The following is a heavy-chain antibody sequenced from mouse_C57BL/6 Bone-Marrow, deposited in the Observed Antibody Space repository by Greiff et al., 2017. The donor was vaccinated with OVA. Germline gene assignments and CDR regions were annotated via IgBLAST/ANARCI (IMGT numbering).Heavy chain of an antibody. V-gene: IGHV1-9*01. CDR1: GYTFTGYW. Sequence: VKLQQSGAELMKPGASVKLSCKATGYTFTGYWIEWVKQRPGHGLEWIGEILPGSGSTNYNEKFKGKATFTADTSSNTAYMQLSSLTTEDSAIYYCARGPSIYDGYPFAYWGQGTLVTVSA. CDR3: ARGPSIYDGYPFAY. D-gene: IGHD2-3*01. J-gene: IGHJ3*01. CDR2: ILPGSGST.